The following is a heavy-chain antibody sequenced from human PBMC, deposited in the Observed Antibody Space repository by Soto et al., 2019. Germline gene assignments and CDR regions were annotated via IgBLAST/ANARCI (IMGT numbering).Heavy chain of an antibody. Sequence: QVKLVESGGGVVQPGRSLRLSCTASGFTFSSYAMHWVRQAPGKGLEWVAVISADGSKKYNADSVKGRFTISRDNSKNPLYLQMNSLRTDDTAVYYCAREDSTWGYWGQGTLVTVSS. D-gene: IGHD6-13*01. CDR2: ISADGSKK. CDR3: AREDSTWGY. J-gene: IGHJ4*02. V-gene: IGHV3-30-3*01. CDR1: GFTFSSYA.